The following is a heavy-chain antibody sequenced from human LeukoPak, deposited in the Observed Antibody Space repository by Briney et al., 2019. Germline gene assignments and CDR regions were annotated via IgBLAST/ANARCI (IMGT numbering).Heavy chain of an antibody. V-gene: IGHV1-2*02. D-gene: IGHD3-16*02. CDR3: ARDLGEITFGGVIPFAYMDV. CDR1: GYTFTCYY. Sequence: ASVKVSCKASGYTFTCYYMHWVRQAPGQGLEWMGWINPNSGGTNYEQKFQGRVTMTRDTSISTAYMELSRLRSDDTAVYYCARDLGEITFGGVIPFAYMDVWGKGTTVTVSS. J-gene: IGHJ6*03. CDR2: INPNSGGT.